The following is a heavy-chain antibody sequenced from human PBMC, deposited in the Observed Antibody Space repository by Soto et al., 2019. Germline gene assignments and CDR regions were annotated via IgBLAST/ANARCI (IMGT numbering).Heavy chain of an antibody. Sequence: ASVKVSCKVSGYTLTELSMHWVRQAPGQGLEWMGIINPSGGSTSYAQKFQGRVTMTRDTSTSTVYMELSSLRSEDTAVYYCARAVIVVVPAANQGGMDVWGQGTTVTVSS. J-gene: IGHJ6*02. CDR1: GYTLTELS. CDR2: INPSGGST. CDR3: ARAVIVVVPAANQGGMDV. V-gene: IGHV1-46*01. D-gene: IGHD2-2*01.